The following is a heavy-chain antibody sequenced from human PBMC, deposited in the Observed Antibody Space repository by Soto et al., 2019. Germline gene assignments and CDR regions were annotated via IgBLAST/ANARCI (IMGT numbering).Heavy chain of an antibody. Sequence: GGSLRLSCAASGFTFSSYAMSWVRQAPGKGLEWVSAISGSGGSTYYADSVKGRFTISRDNSKNTLYLQMNSLRAEDTAVYYWARDRGYSCWFDPWGQGTLVTVSS. CDR2: ISGSGGST. CDR3: ARDRGYSCWFDP. V-gene: IGHV3-23*01. D-gene: IGHD6-13*01. CDR1: GFTFSSYA. J-gene: IGHJ5*02.